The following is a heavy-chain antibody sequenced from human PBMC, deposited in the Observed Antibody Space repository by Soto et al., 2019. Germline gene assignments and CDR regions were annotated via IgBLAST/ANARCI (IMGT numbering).Heavy chain of an antibody. D-gene: IGHD4-4*01. CDR3: ATYYSNYVGDDY. V-gene: IGHV1-24*01. J-gene: IGHJ4*02. CDR1: GYTLTELS. Sequence: ASVKVSCKVSGYTLTELSMHWVRQAPGKGLEWMGGFDPEDGETIYAQKFQGRVTMTEDTSTDTAYMELSSLRSEDTAVYYCATYYSNYVGDDYWGQGTLVTVSS. CDR2: FDPEDGET.